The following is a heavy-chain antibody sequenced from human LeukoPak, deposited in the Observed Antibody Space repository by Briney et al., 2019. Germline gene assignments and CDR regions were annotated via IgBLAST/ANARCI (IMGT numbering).Heavy chain of an antibody. CDR3: TRDTDGSLDY. Sequence: SGGSLRLSCAASGLTFTNSWMAWVRQAPGKGLEWLANIKRHRSTKHYADSLKGRFTISRDNPKNSLYLQMNNLRADDTAVYYCTRDTDGSLDYWGQGILVAVAS. CDR2: IKRHRSTK. D-gene: IGHD1-26*01. J-gene: IGHJ4*02. CDR1: GLTFTNSW. V-gene: IGHV3-7*01.